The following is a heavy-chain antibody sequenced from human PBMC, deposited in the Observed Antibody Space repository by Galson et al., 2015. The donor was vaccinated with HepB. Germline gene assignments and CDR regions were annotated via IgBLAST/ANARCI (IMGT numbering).Heavy chain of an antibody. J-gene: IGHJ4*02. CDR2: IGSSGSSM. V-gene: IGHV3-48*03. CDR3: ARGGRGSSFYYADY. CDR1: GFIFSSYE. Sequence: SLRLSCAASGFIFSSYEMNWVRQAPGKGLEWVSCIGSSGSSMYYADSVRGRFTISRDNAKSSLFLQMNSLRAEDTAVYYCARGGRGSSFYYADYRGQGTLVTVSS. D-gene: IGHD3-22*01.